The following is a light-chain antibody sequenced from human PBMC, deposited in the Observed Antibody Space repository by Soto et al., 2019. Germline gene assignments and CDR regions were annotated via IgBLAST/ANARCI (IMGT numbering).Light chain of an antibody. Sequence: EIVWTQSPGTLLLSPGERATLSCRASQSVSTYYLAWYQQKPGQAPRLLIYGASSRATGIPDRFSGTGSGTDFTLTISRLEPEDFAVYYCQEYGTSRTFGQGTKVEIK. V-gene: IGKV3-20*01. CDR3: QEYGTSRT. CDR1: QSVSTYY. CDR2: GAS. J-gene: IGKJ1*01.